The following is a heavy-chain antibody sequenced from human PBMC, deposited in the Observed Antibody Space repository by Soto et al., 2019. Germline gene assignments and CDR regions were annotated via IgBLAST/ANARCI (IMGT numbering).Heavy chain of an antibody. CDR1: GYTFIGYY. J-gene: IGHJ4*02. Sequence: GASVKVSCKASGYTFIGYYMHWVRQAPGQGPKWMGIISPTNGGTSYAQKLQGRVTMTTDTSTSTAYMELRSLRSDDTAVYYCARDRQVTIFGVVIISNDPPFDYWGQGTLVTVSS. V-gene: IGHV1-46*01. CDR2: ISPTNGGT. D-gene: IGHD3-3*01. CDR3: ARDRQVTIFGVVIISNDPPFDY.